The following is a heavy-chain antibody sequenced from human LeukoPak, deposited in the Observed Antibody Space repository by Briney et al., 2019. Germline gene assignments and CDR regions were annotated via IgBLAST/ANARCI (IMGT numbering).Heavy chain of an antibody. CDR1: GFTFSDCW. J-gene: IGHJ6*02. D-gene: IGHD3-16*01. Sequence: GGSLRLSCAASGFTFSDCWMSWARQAPGKGLEWVANMNQDGSEINYVHSMKGRFTISRDNARNSLYLQMNSLRAEDTAVYYCARDGIVIRFGGQDVWGQGTTVTVS. CDR3: ARDGIVIRFGGQDV. CDR2: MNQDGSEI. V-gene: IGHV3-7*01.